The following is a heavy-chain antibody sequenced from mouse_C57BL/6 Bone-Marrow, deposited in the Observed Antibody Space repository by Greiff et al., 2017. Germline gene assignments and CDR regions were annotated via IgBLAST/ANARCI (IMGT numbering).Heavy chain of an antibody. CDR1: GFTFSSYG. V-gene: IGHV5-6*01. CDR2: ISSGGSYT. CDR3: ARRRRGNAMDY. J-gene: IGHJ4*01. Sequence: EVQVVESGGDLVKPGGSLKLSCAASGFTFSSYGMSWVRQTPDKRLEWVATISSGGSYTYYPDSVKGRFTISRDNAKNTLYLQMSSLKSEDTAMYYCARRRRGNAMDYWGQGTSVTVSS.